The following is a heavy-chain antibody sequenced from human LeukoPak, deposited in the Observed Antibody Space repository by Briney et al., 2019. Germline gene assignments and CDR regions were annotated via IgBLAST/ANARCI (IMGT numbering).Heavy chain of an antibody. CDR3: ARDSTILGVVIMVPDYYYGMDV. J-gene: IGHJ6*02. D-gene: IGHD3-3*01. CDR1: GDSVSSNSAA. V-gene: IGHV6-1*01. Sequence: SQTLSLTCAISGDSVSSNSAAWNWIRQSPSRGLEWLGRTYYRSKWYNDYAVSVKSRITINPDTSKNQFSLQLNSVTPEDTAVYYCARDSTILGVVIMVPDYYYGMDVWGQGTTVTVSS. CDR2: TYYRSKWYN.